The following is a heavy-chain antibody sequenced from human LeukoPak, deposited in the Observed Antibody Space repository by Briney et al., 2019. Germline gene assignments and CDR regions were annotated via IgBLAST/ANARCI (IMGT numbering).Heavy chain of an antibody. D-gene: IGHD3-16*01. J-gene: IGHJ3*02. CDR2: ISSNGGST. CDR1: GFTFSSYG. CDR3: ASSPWGIQAFDI. V-gene: IGHV3-64*01. Sequence: GGSLRLSCVVSGFTFSSYGMHWVRQAPGKGLEYVSAISSNGGSTYYANSVKGRFTISRDNSKNSSYLQMGSLRAEDTAVYYCASSPWGIQAFDIWGQGTMVTVSS.